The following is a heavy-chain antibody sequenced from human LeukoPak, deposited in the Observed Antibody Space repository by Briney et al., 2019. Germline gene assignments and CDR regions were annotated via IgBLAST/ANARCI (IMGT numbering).Heavy chain of an antibody. CDR3: ARRPTAAGDYYYGMDV. CDR1: GGSISSYY. CDR2: IYTSGST. D-gene: IGHD2-8*02. Sequence: SQTLSLTCTVSGGSISSYYWSWIRQPAGKGLEWIGRIYTSGSTNYNPSLKSRVTISVDTSKNQFSLKLSSVTAADTAVYYCARRPTAAGDYYYGMDVWGQGTTVTVSS. V-gene: IGHV4-4*07. J-gene: IGHJ6*02.